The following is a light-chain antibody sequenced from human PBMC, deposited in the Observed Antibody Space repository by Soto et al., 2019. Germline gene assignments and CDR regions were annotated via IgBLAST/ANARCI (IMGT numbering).Light chain of an antibody. Sequence: IQMTQSASSLSASVGDRVTSTCXESQTISNYLNWYQKKPGKAPKLLIYAASSLQRGVPSRFSGSGSGTDFTLTTGSLQPEDFATYYCQQSYSPPPITFGQGTRLEI. J-gene: IGKJ5*01. CDR2: AAS. V-gene: IGKV1-39*01. CDR3: QQSYSPPPIT. CDR1: QTISNY.